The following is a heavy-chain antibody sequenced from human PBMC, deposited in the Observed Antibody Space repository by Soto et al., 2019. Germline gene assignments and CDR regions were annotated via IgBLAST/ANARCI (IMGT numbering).Heavy chain of an antibody. CDR2: TIPIIGTT. V-gene: IGHV1-69*01. D-gene: IGHD5-18*01. J-gene: IGHJ4*02. Sequence: QVQLVQSGAEVNKPGSSVKVSCKASGATLSTHGISWVRQAPGQGLEWMGGTIPIIGTTDYAEKFQGRVKITADESTTTSYMELSSLRPDDTAVYYCAAGDSSDTGDYWGQGTLVTVSS. CDR1: GATLSTHG. CDR3: AAGDSSDTGDY.